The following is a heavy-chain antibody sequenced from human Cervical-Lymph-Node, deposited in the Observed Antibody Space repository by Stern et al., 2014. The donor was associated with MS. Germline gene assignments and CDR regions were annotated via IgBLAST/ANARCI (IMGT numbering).Heavy chain of an antibody. D-gene: IGHD6-13*01. CDR2: IPPIFGTA. CDR1: GDTFTNFD. Sequence: VQLVESGAEVKKPGSSVKVSCKASGDTFTNFDIDWVRQAPGQGPEWLGGIPPIFGTANYAQRLQDRVTFTADESTSTTYMELSRLRAEDTAIYYCARHQGGVAAFWGQGTLVTVSS. J-gene: IGHJ4*02. V-gene: IGHV1-69*01. CDR3: ARHQGGVAAF.